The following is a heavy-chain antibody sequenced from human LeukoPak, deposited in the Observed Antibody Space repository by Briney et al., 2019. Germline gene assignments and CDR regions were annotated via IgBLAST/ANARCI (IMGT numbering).Heavy chain of an antibody. D-gene: IGHD3-10*01. CDR3: ANDYSNYYSYGMDV. CDR1: GFTFSSHG. J-gene: IGHJ6*02. Sequence: GRSLRLSCAASGFTFSSHGMHWVRQAPGKGLEWVAVVSYDESNKEYADLAKGRFTISRDNSKNTLYLQMNSLRTEDTAVYYCANDYSNYYSYGMDVWGQGTTVTVSS. CDR2: VSYDESNK. V-gene: IGHV3-30*18.